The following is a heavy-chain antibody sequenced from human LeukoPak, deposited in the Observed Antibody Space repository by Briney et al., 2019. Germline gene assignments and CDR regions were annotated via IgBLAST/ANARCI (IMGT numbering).Heavy chain of an antibody. Sequence: PSETLSLTCTVSGDSISSSVYYWVWIRQPPGKGLEWIATMHSSGNTYYNPSLKSRVTISVDTSKNQFSLKLTSVTAADTAVYYCGRHNGAGWCPVRYWGQGTLVTVSS. CDR3: GRHNGAGWCPVRY. CDR2: MHSSGNT. J-gene: IGHJ4*02. V-gene: IGHV4-39*01. D-gene: IGHD2-21*01. CDR1: GDSISSSVYY.